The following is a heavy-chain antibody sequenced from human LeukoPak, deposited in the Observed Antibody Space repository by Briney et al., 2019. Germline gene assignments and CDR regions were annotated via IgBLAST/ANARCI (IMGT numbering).Heavy chain of an antibody. J-gene: IGHJ4*02. D-gene: IGHD4-11*01. CDR2: IRYDGNNK. CDR3: AKERITVTTYYFDY. Sequence: GGSLGLSLAAFGFNFSNQWIHWVRQAPGKGLEGVAFIRYDGNNKYYAESVKGRFTISRDNSKNTLYLQMNSLRAEDTAVYYCAKERITVTTYYFDYWGQGTLVTVSS. CDR1: GFNFSNQW. V-gene: IGHV3-30*02.